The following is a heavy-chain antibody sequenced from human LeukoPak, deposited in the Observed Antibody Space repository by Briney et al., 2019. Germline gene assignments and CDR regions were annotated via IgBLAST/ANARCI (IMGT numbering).Heavy chain of an antibody. CDR1: GFTFSAYW. D-gene: IGHD1-1*01. V-gene: IGHV3-7*01. Sequence: GGSLRLSCAASGFTFSAYWMSWVRQAPGKGLEWLANIKQNGSDKQYVDSVKGRFAISRDNAKTSVYLQMNSLRAEDTAVYYCVSTTRSSPFDNWGQGTLVTVSS. CDR3: VSTTRSSPFDN. CDR2: IKQNGSDK. J-gene: IGHJ4*02.